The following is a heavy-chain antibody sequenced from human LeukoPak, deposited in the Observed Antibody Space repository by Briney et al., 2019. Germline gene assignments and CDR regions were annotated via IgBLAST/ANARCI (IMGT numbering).Heavy chain of an antibody. Sequence: GGSLRLSCAASGFTFSNYAMSWVRQAPGKGLEWVSSIDKNDATTNYADSVRGRFTISRDNSKNTLHLQMSSLRAEDTAVYYCAKYNGQLLEQWYYDYWGHGTLVTVSS. V-gene: IGHV3-23*01. CDR1: GFTFSNYA. J-gene: IGHJ4*01. CDR2: IDKNDATT. D-gene: IGHD1/OR15-1a*01. CDR3: AKYNGQLLEQWYYDY.